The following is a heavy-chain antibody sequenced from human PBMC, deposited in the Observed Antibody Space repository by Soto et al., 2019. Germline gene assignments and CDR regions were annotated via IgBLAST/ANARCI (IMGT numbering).Heavy chain of an antibody. Sequence: WIRPPSGKGLEGIGESNHSGSTNYNPSLKSRVTISVDTSKSQFSLKVGSVTAADTAVYDCARDLFFQAKDGIRDL. D-gene: IGHD3-3*01. CDR3: ARDLFFQAKDGIRDL. CDR2: SNHSGST. J-gene: IGHJ2*01. V-gene: IGHV4-34*01.